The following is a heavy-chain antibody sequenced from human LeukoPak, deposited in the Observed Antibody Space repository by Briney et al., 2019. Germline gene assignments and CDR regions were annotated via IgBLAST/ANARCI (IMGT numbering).Heavy chain of an antibody. CDR3: AKDHSGVPAAPDAFDI. J-gene: IGHJ3*02. V-gene: IGHV3-30*02. Sequence: PGGSLRLSCAASGFTFSSYGMHWVRQAPGKGLEWVAFIRYDGSNKYYADSVKGRFTISRDNSKNTLYLQMNSLRAEDTAVYYCAKDHSGVPAAPDAFDIWGQGTMVSVSS. CDR2: IRYDGSNK. CDR1: GFTFSSYG. D-gene: IGHD2-2*01.